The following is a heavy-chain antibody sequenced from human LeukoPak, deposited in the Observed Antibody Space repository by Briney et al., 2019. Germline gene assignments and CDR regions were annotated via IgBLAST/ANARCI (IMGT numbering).Heavy chain of an antibody. CDR3: AKDRSASRREDLDY. J-gene: IGHJ4*02. CDR2: IYIGGTT. V-gene: IGHV3-53*01. Sequence: GGSLRLSCAASGFTVNSNYMSWVRQAPGKGLECVSVIYIGGTTYYADSVKGRFTISRDDSKDTLYLQMNSLRAEDTAVYYCAKDRSASRREDLDYWGQGTLVTVSS. D-gene: IGHD1-26*01. CDR1: GFTVNSNY.